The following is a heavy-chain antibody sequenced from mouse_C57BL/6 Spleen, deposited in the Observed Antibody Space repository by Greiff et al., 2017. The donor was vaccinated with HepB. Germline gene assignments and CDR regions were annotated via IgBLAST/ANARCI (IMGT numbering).Heavy chain of an antibody. J-gene: IGHJ1*03. D-gene: IGHD1-1*01. CDR1: GYTFTDYE. CDR3: TRDGSRWYFDV. V-gene: IGHV1-15*01. Sequence: VQLVESGAELVRPGASVTLSCKASGYTFTDYEMHWVKQTPVHGLEWIGAIDPETGGTAYNQKFKGKAILTADKSSSTAYMELRSLTSEDSAVYYCTRDGSRWYFDVWGTGTTVTVSS. CDR2: IDPETGGT.